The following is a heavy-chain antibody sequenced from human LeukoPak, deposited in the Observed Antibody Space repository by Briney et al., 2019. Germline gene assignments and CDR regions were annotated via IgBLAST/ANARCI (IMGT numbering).Heavy chain of an antibody. Sequence: ASVKVSCKASGGTFSSYAISWVRQAPGQGLEWMGGIIPIFGTANYAQKFQGRVTITADESTSTPYMELSSLRSEDTAVYYCARDLGSSGWYQRGLDYWGQRTLVTVSS. CDR3: ARDLGSSGWYQRGLDY. CDR2: IIPIFGTA. J-gene: IGHJ4*02. V-gene: IGHV1-69*13. D-gene: IGHD6-19*01. CDR1: GGTFSSYA.